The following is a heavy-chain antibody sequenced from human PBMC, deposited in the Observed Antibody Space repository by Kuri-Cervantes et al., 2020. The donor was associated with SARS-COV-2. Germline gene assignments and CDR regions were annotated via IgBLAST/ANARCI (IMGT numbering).Heavy chain of an antibody. V-gene: IGHV3-30-3*01. CDR3: ARVRGGSYYGPFDY. CDR1: GFTFSSYA. J-gene: IGHJ4*02. D-gene: IGHD1-26*01. CDR2: ISYDGSNK. Sequence: GGSLRLSCAASGFTFSSYAMHWVRQAPGKGLEWVAVISYDGSNKYYADSVKGRFTISRDNSKNTLYLQMNSLRAEDTAVCYCARVRGGSYYGPFDYWGQGTLVTVSS.